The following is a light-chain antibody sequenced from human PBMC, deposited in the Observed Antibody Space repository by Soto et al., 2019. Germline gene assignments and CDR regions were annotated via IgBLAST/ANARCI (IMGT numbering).Light chain of an antibody. Sequence: DIVLTQSPDSLAVSLGERATINCKSSQSVLYSSNNKNYLVWYQQKPGQPPKLLIYWASTRESGVPDRFSGSGSGTDVTLTISSLQAEDVAVYYCQQYYSIPVTFGPGTKVDIK. CDR2: WAS. J-gene: IGKJ3*01. CDR1: QSVLYSSNNKNY. V-gene: IGKV4-1*01. CDR3: QQYYSIPVT.